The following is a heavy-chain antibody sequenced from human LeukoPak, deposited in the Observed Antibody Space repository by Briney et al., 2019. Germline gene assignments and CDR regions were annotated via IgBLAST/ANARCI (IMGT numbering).Heavy chain of an antibody. V-gene: IGHV3-23*01. Sequence: PGGSLTLSCAASGFTFSSYAMSWVRQAPGKGLEWVSAISGSGGSTYYADSVKGRFTISRDNSKHTLYLQMNSLRAEDTAVYYCAKRFLEWLRPGGYFDYWGQGTLVTVSS. CDR3: AKRFLEWLRPGGYFDY. CDR2: ISGSGGST. D-gene: IGHD3-3*01. CDR1: GFTFSSYA. J-gene: IGHJ4*02.